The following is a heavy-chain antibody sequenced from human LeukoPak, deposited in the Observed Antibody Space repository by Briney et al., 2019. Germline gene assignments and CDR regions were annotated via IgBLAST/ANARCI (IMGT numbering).Heavy chain of an antibody. CDR1: GYTFTSYA. CDR2: INAGNGNT. CDR3: ARGDTAMDEFDY. Sequence: ASVKVSCKASGYTFTSYAMHWVRQAPGQRLEWMGWINAGNGNTKYSQKFQGRVTTTRDTSASTAYMELSSLRSEDTAVYYCARGDTAMDEFDYWGQGTLVTVSS. V-gene: IGHV1-3*01. D-gene: IGHD5-18*01. J-gene: IGHJ4*02.